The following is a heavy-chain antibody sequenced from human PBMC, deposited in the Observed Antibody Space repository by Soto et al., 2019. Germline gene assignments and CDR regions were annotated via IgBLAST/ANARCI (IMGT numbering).Heavy chain of an antibody. D-gene: IGHD5-12*01. CDR3: ARGNHRWLQLWYFDL. V-gene: IGHV1-69*12. J-gene: IGHJ2*01. CDR2: IIPIFGTV. CDR1: GGTFSNYH. Sequence: QVQLVQSGAEVKKPGSSVKVSCKASGGTFSNYHISWVRQAPEQGLEWMGGIIPIFGTVNYAQKFQGRVTITADESTSTAYMELSSLRSEDTAVYYCARGNHRWLQLWYFDLWGRGTLVTVSS.